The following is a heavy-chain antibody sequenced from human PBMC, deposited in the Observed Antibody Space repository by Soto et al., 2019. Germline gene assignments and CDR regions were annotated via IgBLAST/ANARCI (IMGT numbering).Heavy chain of an antibody. CDR2: IYYSGST. CDR3: ARHYCSSTSCYAAPMDV. J-gene: IGHJ6*03. D-gene: IGHD2-2*01. V-gene: IGHV4-59*01. Sequence: SETLSLTCTVSGGSISSYYWSWIRQPPGKGLEWIGYIYYSGSTNYNPSLKSRVTISVDTSKNQFSLKLSSVTAADTAVYYCARHYCSSTSCYAAPMDVWGKGTTVTVSS. CDR1: GGSISSYY.